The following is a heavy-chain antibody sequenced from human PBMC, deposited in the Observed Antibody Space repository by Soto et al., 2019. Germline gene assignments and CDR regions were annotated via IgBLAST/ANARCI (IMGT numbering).Heavy chain of an antibody. CDR3: LRGNSGYGNFDY. Sequence: GGALRVSCAASGVTCSSYWMHWVRQAPGKGLVWVSRIKGDGSETNYADSVKGRFTISRDNAKNTLYLQLNSLRAEDTAVYYCLRGNSGYGNFDYWGQGTRVTVSS. V-gene: IGHV3-74*01. CDR1: GVTCSSYW. J-gene: IGHJ4*02. CDR2: IKGDGSET. D-gene: IGHD5-12*01.